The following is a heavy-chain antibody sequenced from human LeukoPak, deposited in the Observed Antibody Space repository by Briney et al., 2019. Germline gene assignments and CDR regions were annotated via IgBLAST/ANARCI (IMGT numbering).Heavy chain of an antibody. CDR2: INHGGST. J-gene: IGHJ4*02. V-gene: IGHV4-34*01. CDR1: GGSLSAYY. Sequence: SETLSLTCAVYGGSLSAYYWTWIRQPPGKGLEWIGEINHGGSTNYNPSLKSRVTISIDTSKNQFSLKLSSVTAADMAVYYCASYGSGSYYNGPSHYWGQGTLVTVSS. D-gene: IGHD3-10*01. CDR3: ASYGSGSYYNGPSHY.